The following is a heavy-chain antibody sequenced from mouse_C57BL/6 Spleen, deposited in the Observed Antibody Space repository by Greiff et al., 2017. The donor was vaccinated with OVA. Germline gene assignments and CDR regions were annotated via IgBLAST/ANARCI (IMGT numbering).Heavy chain of an antibody. Sequence: QVQLQQSGAELARPGASVKLSCTASGYTFTSYGISWVKQRTGQGLEWIGEIYPRSGNTYYNEKFKGKATLTADKSSSTAYMELRSLTSEDSAVYFCARDDGYYVNWYFDVWGTGTTVTVSS. CDR1: GYTFTSYG. V-gene: IGHV1-81*01. J-gene: IGHJ1*03. CDR3: ARDDGYYVNWYFDV. D-gene: IGHD2-3*01. CDR2: IYPRSGNT.